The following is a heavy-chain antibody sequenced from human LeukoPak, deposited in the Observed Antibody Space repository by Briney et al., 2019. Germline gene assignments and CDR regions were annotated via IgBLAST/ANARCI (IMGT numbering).Heavy chain of an antibody. J-gene: IGHJ4*02. D-gene: IGHD1-1*01. Sequence: AASLKVSCKASGYTFTSYDINWVRQAPGQGLEWMGWMNPNSGNTGYEQKFQGRVTMTRNTSISTAYMELSSLRSDETAVDYLSIGWYNWNGVEYWGQGSLVSVSS. CDR2: MNPNSGNT. CDR1: GYTFTSYD. CDR3: SIGWYNWNGVEY. V-gene: IGHV1-8*01.